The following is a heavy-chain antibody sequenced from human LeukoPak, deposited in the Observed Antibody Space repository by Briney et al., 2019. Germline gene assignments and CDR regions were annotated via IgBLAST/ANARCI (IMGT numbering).Heavy chain of an antibody. J-gene: IGHJ4*02. D-gene: IGHD3-16*01. CDR2: MDPSGTQK. Sequence: GGSLRLSCVVSGFTFNRSWMHWVRQAPGKGLEWVANMDPSGTQKRYVDSVTGRFTISKDNPGTSLYLEMNSLRADDTAIYYCAIWASDNYWGQGTLVTVSS. CDR1: GFTFNRSW. CDR3: AIWASDNY. V-gene: IGHV3-7*01.